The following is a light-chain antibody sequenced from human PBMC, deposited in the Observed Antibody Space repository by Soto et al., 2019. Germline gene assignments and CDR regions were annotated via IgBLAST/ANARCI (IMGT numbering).Light chain of an antibody. Sequence: QSALTQPPSVSGSPGQSVTISCSGTSSDVGSYNRVSWYQQHPGTAPKLMIYEVSKRPSGVSDRFSGSKSGNTASLTISGLQAEDEADYYCSSFTGSSSYVFGTGTKLTVL. CDR3: SSFTGSSSYV. CDR2: EVS. J-gene: IGLJ1*01. CDR1: SSDVGSYNR. V-gene: IGLV2-18*02.